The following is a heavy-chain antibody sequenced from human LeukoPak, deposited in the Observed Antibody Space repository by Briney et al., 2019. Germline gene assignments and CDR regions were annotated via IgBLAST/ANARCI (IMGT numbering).Heavy chain of an antibody. CDR3: ARDGRGAYVYFQH. Sequence: SQTLSLTCTVSAGSISSGDYYWNWIRQPPGKGLEWIGYIHQSGSTNYNPSLKSRVTISVDRSKNQFSLKLNSVTAADTAVYYCARDGRGAYVYFQHWGQGTLVTVSS. CDR1: AGSISSGDYY. J-gene: IGHJ1*01. CDR2: IHQSGST. D-gene: IGHD3-10*01. V-gene: IGHV4-30-2*01.